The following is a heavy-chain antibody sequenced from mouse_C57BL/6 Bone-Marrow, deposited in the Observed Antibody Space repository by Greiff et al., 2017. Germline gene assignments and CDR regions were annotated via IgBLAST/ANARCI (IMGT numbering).Heavy chain of an antibody. Sequence: EVKLVESGGGLVKPGGSLKLSCAASGFTFSSYAMSWVRQTLEKRLEWVATISDGGSYTYYPDNVKGRFTISRDNAKNNLYLQMSHLKSEDTAMYYCARDGTFDDWGQGTTLTVSS. CDR2: ISDGGSYT. V-gene: IGHV5-4*01. CDR1: GFTFSSYA. D-gene: IGHD1-1*02. J-gene: IGHJ2*01. CDR3: ARDGTFDD.